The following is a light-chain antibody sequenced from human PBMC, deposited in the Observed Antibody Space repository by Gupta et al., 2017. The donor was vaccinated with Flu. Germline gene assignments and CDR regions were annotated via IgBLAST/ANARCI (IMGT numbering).Light chain of an antibody. Sequence: DRVALSCRASQSVRTNLAWYQQKPGQSSRLLIFGASTRATGIPARFSGGESGTDFTLTITSLQSEDFAVYYCQQYNDWPPWTFGQGTKVEVK. CDR1: QSVRTN. V-gene: IGKV3-15*01. J-gene: IGKJ1*01. CDR2: GAS. CDR3: QQYNDWPPWT.